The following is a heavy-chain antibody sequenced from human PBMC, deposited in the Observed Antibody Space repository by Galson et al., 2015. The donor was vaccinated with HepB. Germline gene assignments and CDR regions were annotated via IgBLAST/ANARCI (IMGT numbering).Heavy chain of an antibody. Sequence: SVKVSCKASGYTFTSSGISWVRQAPGQGLEWMGWISVYTGNTNYAQKLQGRVTMTTDTSTSTAYMELRSLKSDDTAVYYCARPRSSGYYYDWFDPWGQGTLVTVSS. V-gene: IGHV1-18*01. CDR3: ARPRSSGYYYDWFDP. CDR1: GYTFTSSG. CDR2: ISVYTGNT. D-gene: IGHD3-22*01. J-gene: IGHJ5*02.